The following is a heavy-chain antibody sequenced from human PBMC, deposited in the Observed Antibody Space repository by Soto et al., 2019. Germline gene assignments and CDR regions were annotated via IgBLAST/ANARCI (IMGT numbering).Heavy chain of an antibody. CDR1: GGTFSSYA. V-gene: IGHV1-69*13. J-gene: IGHJ6*02. CDR3: ATDTYYDFCSGYSSDYYYGMDV. Sequence: SSVKVSCKASGGTFSSYAISWVRQAPGQGLEWMGGIIPIFGTANYAQKFQGRVTITADESTSTAYMELSSLRSEDTAVYYCATDTYYDFCSGYSSDYYYGMDVWGQGNTVTVS. D-gene: IGHD3-3*01. CDR2: IIPIFGTA.